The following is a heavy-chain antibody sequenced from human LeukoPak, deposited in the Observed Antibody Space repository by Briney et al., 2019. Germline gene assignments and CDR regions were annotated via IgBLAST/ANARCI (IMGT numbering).Heavy chain of an antibody. Sequence: TTSETLSLTCAVYGGSFSGNFWSWIRQPPGKGLEWIGEINHSGNTNYNPSRKSRVTISVDTSKNQFSLKLSSVTAADTAVYYCARVGYYGSGSYYKAPSWGQGTLVTVSS. J-gene: IGHJ5*02. CDR3: ARVGYYGSGSYYKAPS. V-gene: IGHV4-34*01. CDR2: INHSGNT. CDR1: GGSFSGNF. D-gene: IGHD3-10*01.